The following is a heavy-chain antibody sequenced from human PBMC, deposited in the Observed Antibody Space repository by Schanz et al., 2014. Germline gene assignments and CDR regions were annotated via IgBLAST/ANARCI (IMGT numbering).Heavy chain of an antibody. CDR2: ISGSGGST. D-gene: IGHD3-3*01. CDR3: AKDVDFWSGYYLDY. V-gene: IGHV3-23*04. CDR1: GFTVSSNY. Sequence: EVQLVESGGGLVQPGGSLRLSCAASGFTVSSNYMNWVRQAPGKGLEWVSAISGSGGSTVYADSVKGRFTISRDNAKNSLYLQMNSLRSEDTAVYYCAKDVDFWSGYYLDYWGQGTLVTVSS. J-gene: IGHJ4*02.